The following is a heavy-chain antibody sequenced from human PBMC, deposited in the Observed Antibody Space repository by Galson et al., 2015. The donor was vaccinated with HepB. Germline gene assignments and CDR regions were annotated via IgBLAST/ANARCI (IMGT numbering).Heavy chain of an antibody. Sequence: SLRLSCAASGFTVSSNYMSWVRQAPGKGLEWVSVIYSGGSTYYADSVKGRFTISRDNSKNTLYLQMNSLRAEDTAVYYCARAPSYYYGSGSRDYWGQGTLVTVSS. J-gene: IGHJ4*02. CDR3: ARAPSYYYGSGSRDY. D-gene: IGHD3-10*01. CDR2: IYSGGST. CDR1: GFTVSSNY. V-gene: IGHV3-66*02.